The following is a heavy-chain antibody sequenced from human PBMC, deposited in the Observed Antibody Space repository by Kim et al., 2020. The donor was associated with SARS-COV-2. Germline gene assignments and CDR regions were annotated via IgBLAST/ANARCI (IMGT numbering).Heavy chain of an antibody. V-gene: IGHV4-39*01. D-gene: IGHD3-10*01. CDR1: GASVNSRSYY. Sequence: SETLSLTCSVSGASVNSRSYYWGWIRQSPGKGLEWVGSVSHSGDTYYNPSLKTRVAIFRDMSKNQFSLRVFSVTAADTALYYCARQSGYGSGPYYYYMDVWGNGTTVIVAS. CDR2: VSHSGDT. CDR3: ARQSGYGSGPYYYYMDV. J-gene: IGHJ6*03.